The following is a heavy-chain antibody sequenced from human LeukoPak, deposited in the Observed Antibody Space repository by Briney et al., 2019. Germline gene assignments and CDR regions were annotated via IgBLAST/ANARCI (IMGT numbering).Heavy chain of an antibody. D-gene: IGHD5-18*01. J-gene: IGHJ4*02. CDR2: INKDGSDK. CDR1: GFTFSDFW. Sequence: GGSLRLSCAASGFTFSDFWVEWFRQAPGKGLEWVANINKDGSDKYYMDSVTGRFSISRDNAKNSLSLQMNSLRVDDTAVYYCARRGYFYGFRWGQGTLVTVSS. CDR3: ARRGYFYGFR. V-gene: IGHV3-7*01.